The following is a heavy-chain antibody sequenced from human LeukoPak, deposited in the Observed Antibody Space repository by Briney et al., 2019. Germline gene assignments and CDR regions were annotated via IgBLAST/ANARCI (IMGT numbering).Heavy chain of an antibody. D-gene: IGHD3-3*01. CDR1: GFTFSSYA. CDR3: AKTNYYDFWEEGAFDI. Sequence: LTGGSLRLSCAASGFTFSSYAMSWVRQAPGKGLEWVSAISGSGGSTYYADSVKGRFTISRDNSKNTLYLQMNSLRAEDTAVYYCAKTNYYDFWEEGAFDIWGQGTMVTVSS. J-gene: IGHJ3*02. V-gene: IGHV3-23*01. CDR2: ISGSGGST.